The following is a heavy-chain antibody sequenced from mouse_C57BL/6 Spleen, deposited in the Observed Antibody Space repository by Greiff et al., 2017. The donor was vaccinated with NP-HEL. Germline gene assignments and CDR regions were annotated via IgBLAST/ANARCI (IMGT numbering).Heavy chain of an antibody. V-gene: IGHV5-17*01. CDR3: ARGYYGSGYYFDY. Sequence: EVKLVESGGGLVKPGGSLKLSCAASGFTFSDYGMHWVRQAPEKGLEWVAYISSGSSTIYYADTVKGRFTISRDNAKNTLFLQMTSLRSEDTAMSCCARGYYGSGYYFDYWGQGTTLTVSS. D-gene: IGHD1-1*01. CDR1: GFTFSDYG. J-gene: IGHJ2*01. CDR2: ISSGSSTI.